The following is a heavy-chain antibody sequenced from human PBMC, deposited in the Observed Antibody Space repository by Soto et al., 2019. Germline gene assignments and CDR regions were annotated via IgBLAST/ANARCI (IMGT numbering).Heavy chain of an antibody. CDR2: IYYIGST. V-gene: IGHV4-31*03. CDR1: GGSISSGGYY. CDR3: ARGLDRSPKFAGYYYGIDG. Sequence: HVQLQEACPGLVKPSHTLSLPCTVSGGSISSGGYYWSWILQHPGKGLEWIGYIYYIGSTYCNPSLMRRDTISVETTKNQFSLKLSSVTAADTAVYCCARGLDRSPKFAGYYYGIDGWGHGTTVTVS. D-gene: IGHD3-10*02. J-gene: IGHJ6*02.